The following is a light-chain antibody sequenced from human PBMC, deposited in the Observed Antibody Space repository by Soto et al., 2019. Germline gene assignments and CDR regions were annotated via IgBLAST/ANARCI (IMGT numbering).Light chain of an antibody. CDR2: SNN. V-gene: IGLV1-44*01. Sequence: APGTPGQRVTISCSGSSSNIGSKTVAWYQQLPGAAPKLLIFSNNQRPSGVPDRFSGSKSGTAASLAISGLQSEDEAEYYCAAWDDSLNGSYVFGSGTKV. CDR3: AAWDDSLNGSYV. CDR1: SSNIGSKT. J-gene: IGLJ1*01.